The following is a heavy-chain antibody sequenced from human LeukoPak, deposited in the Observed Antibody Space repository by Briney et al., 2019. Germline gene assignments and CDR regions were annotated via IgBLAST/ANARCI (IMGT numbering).Heavy chain of an antibody. D-gene: IGHD5-18*01. J-gene: IGHJ4*02. CDR3: ARQGYSYGLPIDY. CDR1: GGSISSYY. CDR2: IYYSGST. Sequence: SETLSLTCTVSGGSISSYYWSWIRQPPGKGPEWIGYIYYSGSTNYNPSLKSRVTISVDTSKNQFSLKLSSVTAADTAVYYCARQGYSYGLPIDYWGQGTLVTVSS. V-gene: IGHV4-59*08.